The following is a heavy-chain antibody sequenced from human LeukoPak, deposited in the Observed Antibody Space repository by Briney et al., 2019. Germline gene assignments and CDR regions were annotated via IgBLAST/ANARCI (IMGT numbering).Heavy chain of an antibody. CDR3: ARWNDNYFDS. J-gene: IGHJ4*02. CDR2: ITTSSSYI. V-gene: IGHV3-21*01. D-gene: IGHD1-1*01. Sequence: GGSLRLSCAASGFTFSSYEMNWVRQAPGKGLEWVSSITTSSSYIYYADSVEGRFTISRDNAKNSLFLQMNSLRAEDTAVYYCARWNDNYFDSWGQGILVTVSS. CDR1: GFTFSSYE.